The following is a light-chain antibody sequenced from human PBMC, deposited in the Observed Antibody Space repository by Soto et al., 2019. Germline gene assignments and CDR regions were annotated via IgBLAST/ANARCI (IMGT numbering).Light chain of an antibody. CDR3: QSYDSSLSGVV. CDR1: SSNIGAGYD. J-gene: IGLJ2*01. CDR2: ANS. Sequence: QSVLTQPPSVSGAPGQRVTISCTGSSSNIGAGYDVHWYQQLPGAAPKFLIYANSNRPSGVPDRFSGSKSGTSASLAITGLQAEHEADYYCQSYDSSLSGVVFGGGTKLTVL. V-gene: IGLV1-40*01.